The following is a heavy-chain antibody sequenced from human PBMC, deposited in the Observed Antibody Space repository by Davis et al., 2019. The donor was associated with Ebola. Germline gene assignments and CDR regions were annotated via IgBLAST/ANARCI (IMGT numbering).Heavy chain of an antibody. J-gene: IGHJ4*02. Sequence: ASVKVSCKVSEYTLNELSIHWVRQAPGKGLEWMGRFDPEDGERIYAQKFQGRVTMTRDTSTSTIYMELSSLRSEDTAVYYCARVIYYYDSSGYSDYWGQGALVTVSS. V-gene: IGHV1-24*01. CDR2: FDPEDGER. CDR3: ARVIYYYDSSGYSDY. CDR1: EYTLNELS. D-gene: IGHD3-22*01.